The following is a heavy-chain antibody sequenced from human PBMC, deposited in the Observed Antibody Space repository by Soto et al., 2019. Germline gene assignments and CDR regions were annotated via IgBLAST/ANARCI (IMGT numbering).Heavy chain of an antibody. Sequence: GGSLRLSCAASGFTFSSYSMNWVRQAPGKGLEWVSSISSSSSYIYYADSVKGRFTISRDNAKNSLYLQMNSLRAEDTAVYYCARDLGPQMPYYDILTGPYGMDVWGQGTTVTVSS. J-gene: IGHJ6*02. CDR2: ISSSSSYI. CDR1: GFTFSSYS. CDR3: ARDLGPQMPYYDILTGPYGMDV. D-gene: IGHD3-9*01. V-gene: IGHV3-21*01.